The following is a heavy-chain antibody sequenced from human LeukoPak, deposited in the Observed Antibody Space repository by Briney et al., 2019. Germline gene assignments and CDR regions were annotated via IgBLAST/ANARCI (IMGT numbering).Heavy chain of an antibody. V-gene: IGHV3-7*01. CDR1: GFTFSSYW. D-gene: IGHD5-18*01. Sequence: GGSLRLSCAASGFTFSSYWMSWVRQAPGKGLEWVATIRQDGSQKYYVDAVKGRFTISRDNAKTSLYLQMNSLRAEDTAVYYCARDLSGIAGYTYGRGIDYWGQGTLVTVSS. CDR2: IRQDGSQK. CDR3: ARDLSGIAGYTYGRGIDY. J-gene: IGHJ4*02.